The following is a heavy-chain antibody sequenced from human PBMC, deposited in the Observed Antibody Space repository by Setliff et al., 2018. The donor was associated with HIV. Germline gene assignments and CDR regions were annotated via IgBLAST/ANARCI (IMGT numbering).Heavy chain of an antibody. Sequence: SGPTLVNPTQTLTLTCSFSGFSLTTRGVGVGWIRQPPGKALEWVALIYWDDDERYSPSLNSRVTVTKDTSKNQVVLTMTNMDPVDTATYYCAHSYCSSTSCYPHYYYYMDVWGKGTTVTVS. CDR3: AHSYCSSTSCYPHYYYYMDV. CDR1: GFSLTTRGVG. J-gene: IGHJ6*03. CDR2: IYWDDDE. D-gene: IGHD2-2*01. V-gene: IGHV2-5*02.